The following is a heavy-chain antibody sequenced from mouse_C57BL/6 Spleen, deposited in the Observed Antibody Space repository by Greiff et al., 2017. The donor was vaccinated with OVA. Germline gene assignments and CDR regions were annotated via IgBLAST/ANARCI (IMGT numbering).Heavy chain of an antibody. CDR1: GFSFNTYA. Sequence: EVKLVESGGGLVQPKGSLKLSCAASGFSFNTYAMNWVRQAPGKGLEWVARIRSKSNNYATYYADSVKDRFTISRDDSESMLYLQMNNLKTEDTAMDYCVSQDYYGSSFAYWGQGTLVTVSA. J-gene: IGHJ3*01. V-gene: IGHV10-1*01. CDR3: VSQDYYGSSFAY. CDR2: IRSKSNNYAT. D-gene: IGHD1-1*01.